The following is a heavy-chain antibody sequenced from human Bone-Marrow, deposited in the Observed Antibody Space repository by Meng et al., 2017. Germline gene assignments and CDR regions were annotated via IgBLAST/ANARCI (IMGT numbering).Heavy chain of an antibody. CDR2: ISYDGSNK. CDR1: GFTFSSYA. J-gene: IGHJ4*02. D-gene: IGHD3-22*01. CDR3: ARFYYYDSSGYPIPFDY. V-gene: IGHV3-30*01. Sequence: GESLKISCAASGFTFSSYAMHWVRQAPGKGLEWVAVISYDGSNKYYADSVKGRFTISRDNSKNTLYLQMNSLRAEDTAVYYCARFYYYDSSGYPIPFDYWGQGTLVTVSS.